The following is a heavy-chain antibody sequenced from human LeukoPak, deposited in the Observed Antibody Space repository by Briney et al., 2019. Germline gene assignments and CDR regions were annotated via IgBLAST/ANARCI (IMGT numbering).Heavy chain of an antibody. D-gene: IGHD2-2*01. V-gene: IGHV4-39*07. CDR3: ARDAGHQLSRRNYYAMDV. Sequence: SETLSLTCTVSGGSISSSSYYWGWIRQPPGKGLEWIGSIYYSGSTYYNPSLKSRVTISVDTSNNQFSLKVNSVTAADTAVYYCARDAGHQLSRRNYYAMDVWGQGTTVTVSS. CDR1: GGSISSSSYY. J-gene: IGHJ6*02. CDR2: IYYSGST.